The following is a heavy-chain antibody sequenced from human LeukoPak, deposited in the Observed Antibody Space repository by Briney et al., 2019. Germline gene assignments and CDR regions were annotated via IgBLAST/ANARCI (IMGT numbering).Heavy chain of an antibody. J-gene: IGHJ5*02. CDR3: AGELSSRQYGDYLGWFDP. CDR1: GGSINNYY. D-gene: IGHD4-17*01. CDR2: MYASETYTNGIT. V-gene: IGHV4-4*07. Sequence: PSETLSLTCTVSGGSINNYYWTWIRQPAGKGLEWIGRMYASETYTNGITNYNPSLASRVSISIDKSKNQFSLKLSSVTAADTAVYYCAGELSSRQYGDYLGWFDPWGQGTLVTVSS.